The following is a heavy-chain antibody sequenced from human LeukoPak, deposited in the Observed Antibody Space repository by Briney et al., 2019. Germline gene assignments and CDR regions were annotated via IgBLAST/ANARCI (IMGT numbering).Heavy chain of an antibody. CDR2: ITSSGTYT. V-gene: IGHV3-21*01. D-gene: IGHD2/OR15-2a*01. CDR1: GFTFSNYN. Sequence: GGSLRLSCADSGFTFSNYNMNWVRQAPGKAMEWVSSITSSGTYTFYADTVKGRFTISRDNAKNSLYLQMNSLRAEDTAVYYCARTKTTFRNWGQGTLVTVSS. J-gene: IGHJ4*02. CDR3: ARTKTTFRN.